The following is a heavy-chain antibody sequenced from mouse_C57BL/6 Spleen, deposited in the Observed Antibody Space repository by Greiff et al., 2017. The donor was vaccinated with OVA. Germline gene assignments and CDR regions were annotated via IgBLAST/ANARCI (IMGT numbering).Heavy chain of an antibody. CDR1: GYTFTSYG. Sequence: LVESGAELARPGASVKLSCKASGYTFTSYGISWVKQRTGQGLEWIGEIYPRSGNTYYNEKFKGKATLTADKSSSTAYMELRSLTSEDSAVYFCARCGYPWYFDVWGTGTTVTVSS. V-gene: IGHV1-81*01. J-gene: IGHJ1*03. CDR3: ARCGYPWYFDV. CDR2: IYPRSGNT. D-gene: IGHD2-2*01.